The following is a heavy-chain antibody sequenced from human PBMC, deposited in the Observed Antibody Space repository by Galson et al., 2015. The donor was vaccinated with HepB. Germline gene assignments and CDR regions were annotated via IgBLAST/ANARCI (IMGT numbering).Heavy chain of an antibody. J-gene: IGHJ6*02. CDR1: GYSFTSYW. Sequence: QSGAEVKKPGESLKISCKGSGYSFTSYWIGWVRQMPGKGLEWMGIIYPGDSDTRYSPSFQGQVTISADKSISTAYLQWSSLKASDTAMYYCARPNWCSSTSCCGCGMDVWGQGTTVTVSS. CDR2: IYPGDSDT. D-gene: IGHD2-2*01. V-gene: IGHV5-51*01. CDR3: ARPNWCSSTSCCGCGMDV.